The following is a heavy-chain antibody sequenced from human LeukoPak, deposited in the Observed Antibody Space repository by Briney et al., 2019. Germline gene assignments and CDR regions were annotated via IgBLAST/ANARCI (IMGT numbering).Heavy chain of an antibody. CDR2: ISYDGSNK. CDR3: AKSRPMVRGVASAFDI. D-gene: IGHD3-10*01. Sequence: PGGSLRLSCAASGFTFSSYGMHWVRQAPGKGLEWVAVISYDGSNKYYTDSVKGRFTISRDNSKNTLYLQMNSLRAEDTAVYYCAKSRPMVRGVASAFDIWRQGTMVPVSS. V-gene: IGHV3-30*18. J-gene: IGHJ3*02. CDR1: GFTFSSYG.